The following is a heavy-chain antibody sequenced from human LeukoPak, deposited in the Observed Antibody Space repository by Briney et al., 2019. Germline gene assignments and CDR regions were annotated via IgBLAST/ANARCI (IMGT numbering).Heavy chain of an antibody. D-gene: IGHD1-7*01. CDR3: AKDVTGTGAFDI. CDR2: ITWNSGTI. V-gene: IGHV3-9*01. Sequence: GGSLRLSCAASGFTFDDYAMHWVRQGPGKGLKWVSGITWNSGTIGYADSVKGRFTISRDNAKNSLYLQMNSLRAEDTALYYCAKDVTGTGAFDIWGQGTMVTVSS. CDR1: GFTFDDYA. J-gene: IGHJ3*02.